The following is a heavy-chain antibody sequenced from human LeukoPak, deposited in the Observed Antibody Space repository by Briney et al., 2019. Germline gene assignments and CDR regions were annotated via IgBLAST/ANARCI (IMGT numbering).Heavy chain of an antibody. D-gene: IGHD5-12*01. CDR1: GFTFSSYG. CDR3: AKGPIVAHDY. J-gene: IGHJ4*02. V-gene: IGHV3-23*01. Sequence: GGSLRLSCAASGFTFSSYGMSWVRQAPGKGLEWVSAVNGRGIRTYYADSVKGRFTISRDNSKNTLYLQMNSLRAEDTAVYYCAKGPIVAHDYWGQGTLVIVSS. CDR2: VNGRGIRT.